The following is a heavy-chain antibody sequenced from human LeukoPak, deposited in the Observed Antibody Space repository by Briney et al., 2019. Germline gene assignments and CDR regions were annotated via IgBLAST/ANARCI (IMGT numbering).Heavy chain of an antibody. CDR3: ARVRPPPLGITIFGVVTPHRDAFDI. CDR1: GGTFSSYA. V-gene: IGHV1-69*05. CDR2: IIPIFGTA. J-gene: IGHJ3*02. Sequence: EASVKVSCKASGGTFSSYAISWVRQAPGQGLEWMGGIIPIFGTANYAQKFQGRVTITTDESMSTAYMELSSLRSEDTAVYYCARVRPPPLGITIFGVVTPHRDAFDIWGQGTMSTVSS. D-gene: IGHD3-3*01.